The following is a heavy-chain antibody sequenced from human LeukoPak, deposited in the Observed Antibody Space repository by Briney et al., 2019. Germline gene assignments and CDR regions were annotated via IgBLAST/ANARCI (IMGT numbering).Heavy chain of an antibody. J-gene: IGHJ6*03. CDR2: IYPGDSDT. CDR1: GYSFTSYW. V-gene: IGHV5-51*01. Sequence: GESLKISCKGSGYSFTSYWIGWVRQMPGKGLEWMGIIYPGDSDTRYSPSFQGQVTISADKSITTAYLQWSSLEASDTAMYYCARSSVVPAANNYMDVWGKGTTVTVSS. D-gene: IGHD2-2*01. CDR3: ARSSVVPAANNYMDV.